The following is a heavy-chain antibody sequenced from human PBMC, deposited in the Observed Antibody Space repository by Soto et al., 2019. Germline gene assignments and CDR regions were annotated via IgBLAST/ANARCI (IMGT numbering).Heavy chain of an antibody. CDR3: ARGGLTWSDYFDS. D-gene: IGHD3-3*01. V-gene: IGHV4-61*08. J-gene: IGHJ4*02. CDR1: GGSVSSGGHY. Sequence: QVQLQESGPGLAKPSETLSLTCTVSGGSVSSGGHYWSWLRQPPGMGLEWIGYIYYSGSPKYNPSLNSRVTMSVDTSKSQFSLKLTSISAADTAVYYCARGGLTWSDYFDSWGQGTLVTVSS. CDR2: IYYSGSP.